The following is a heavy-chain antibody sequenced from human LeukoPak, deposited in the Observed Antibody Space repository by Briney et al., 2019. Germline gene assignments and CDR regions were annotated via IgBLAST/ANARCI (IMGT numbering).Heavy chain of an antibody. CDR1: GFTLSSYG. Sequence: PGRSLRLSCAASGFTLSSYGMHGVRQAPGKGLEWVAVIWLDGSKKYYADSVRGRFTIYRDNSKNTLYLQMNHLRAEDTAVYHCARVNYDSSGSLVWYFDLWGRGTLVTVSS. V-gene: IGHV3-33*01. CDR2: IWLDGSKK. J-gene: IGHJ2*01. CDR3: ARVNYDSSGSLVWYFDL. D-gene: IGHD3-22*01.